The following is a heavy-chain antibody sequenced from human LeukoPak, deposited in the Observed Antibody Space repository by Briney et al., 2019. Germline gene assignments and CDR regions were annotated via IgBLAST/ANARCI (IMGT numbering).Heavy chain of an antibody. V-gene: IGHV3-30*18. CDR3: AKDSGSHGYRVATPIDY. J-gene: IGHJ4*02. CDR2: ISYDGSNK. D-gene: IGHD5-12*01. Sequence: GGSLRLSCAASGFTFSSYGMHWVRQAPGKGLEWVAVISYDGSNKYYADSVKGRFTISRDNSKNTLYLQMNSLRAEDTAVYYCAKDSGSHGYRVATPIDYWGQGTLVTVSS. CDR1: GFTFSSYG.